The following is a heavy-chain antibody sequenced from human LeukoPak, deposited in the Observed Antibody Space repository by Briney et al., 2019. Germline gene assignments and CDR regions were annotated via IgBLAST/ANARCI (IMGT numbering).Heavy chain of an antibody. J-gene: IGHJ4*02. CDR2: LSGSGSST. V-gene: IGHV3-23*01. CDR1: GFTFGNYA. CDR3: AKPHDSGYFDC. Sequence: QPGGSLRLSCTASGFTFGNYAMSWVRQAPGMGLEWVSALSGSGSSTFYADSVKGRFTISRDNSKNTLYLQMNSLRAEDTAVYYCAKPHDSGYFDCWGQGTLVTVSS. D-gene: IGHD3-10*01.